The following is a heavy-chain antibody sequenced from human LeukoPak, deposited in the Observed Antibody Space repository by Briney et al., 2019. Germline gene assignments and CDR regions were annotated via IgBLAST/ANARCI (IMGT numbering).Heavy chain of an antibody. V-gene: IGHV3-21*01. CDR2: ISSSSSYI. Sequence: PGGSLRLSCAASGFTFSSYSMNWVRQAPGKGLEWVSSISSSSSYIYYADSVKGRFTISRDNAKNSLYLQMNSLRADDTAVYYCARDRVTGLRFLEWLSNDAFDIWGQGTMVTVSS. D-gene: IGHD3-3*01. J-gene: IGHJ3*02. CDR3: ARDRVTGLRFLEWLSNDAFDI. CDR1: GFTFSSYS.